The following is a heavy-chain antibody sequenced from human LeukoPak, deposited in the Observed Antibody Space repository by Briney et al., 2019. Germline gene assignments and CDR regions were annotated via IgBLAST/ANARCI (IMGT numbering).Heavy chain of an antibody. D-gene: IGHD1-26*01. Sequence: GGSLRLSCGDSGFTFSSYGMSWVRQAPGKGLEWVSAITASGGSTYYADSVKGRFTISRDNSKNTLYLQMNSLRAVDTAIYYCAKDSSGSYFGQGTLVTVSS. J-gene: IGHJ4*02. CDR1: GFTFSSYG. CDR3: AKDSSGSY. CDR2: ITASGGST. V-gene: IGHV3-23*01.